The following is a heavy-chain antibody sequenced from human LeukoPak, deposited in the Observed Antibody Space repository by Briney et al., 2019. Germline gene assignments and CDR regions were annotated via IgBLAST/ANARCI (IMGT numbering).Heavy chain of an antibody. CDR1: GGSFSGYY. D-gene: IGHD3-22*01. Sequence: PSETLSLTCAVYGGSFSGYYWSWLRQPPGKGLEWIGEINHSGSTNYNPSLKSRVTISVDTSKNQFSLKLSSVTAAGTAVYYCARALDYYDSSGQYYFDYWGQGTLVTVSS. CDR2: INHSGST. CDR3: ARALDYYDSSGQYYFDY. V-gene: IGHV4-34*01. J-gene: IGHJ4*02.